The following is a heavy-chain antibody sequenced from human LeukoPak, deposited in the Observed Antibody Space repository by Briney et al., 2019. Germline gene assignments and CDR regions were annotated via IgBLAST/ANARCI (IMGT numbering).Heavy chain of an antibody. D-gene: IGHD2-15*01. CDR3: AHSPRLGYCSGGSCYSVDWFDP. J-gene: IGHJ5*02. Sequence: GASVKVSCKASGYTFTSYDINWVRQATGQGLEWMGWMNPNSGNTGYAQKFQGRVTMTRNTSISTAYMELSSLRSEDTAVYYCAHSPRLGYCSGGSCYSVDWFDPWGQGTLVTVSS. V-gene: IGHV1-8*01. CDR1: GYTFTSYD. CDR2: MNPNSGNT.